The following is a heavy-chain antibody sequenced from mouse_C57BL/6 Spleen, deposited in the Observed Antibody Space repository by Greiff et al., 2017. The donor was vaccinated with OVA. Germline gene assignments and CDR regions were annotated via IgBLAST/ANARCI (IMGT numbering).Heavy chain of an antibody. CDR2: ISSGSSTI. D-gene: IGHD1-1*01. J-gene: IGHJ4*01. CDR1: GFTFSDYG. Sequence: DVKLVESGGGLVKPGGSLKLSCAASGFTFSDYGMHWVRQAPEKGLEWVAYISSGSSTIYYADTVKGRFTISRDNAKNTLFLQMTSLRSEDTAMYYCARGLRSYYAMDYWGQGTSVTVSS. CDR3: ARGLRSYYAMDY. V-gene: IGHV5-17*01.